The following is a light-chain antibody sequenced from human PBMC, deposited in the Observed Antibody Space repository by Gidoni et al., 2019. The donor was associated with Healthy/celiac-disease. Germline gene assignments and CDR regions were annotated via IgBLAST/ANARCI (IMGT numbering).Light chain of an antibody. Sequence: EIVLTQSPGTLSLSPGERATLSCRASQSVSSSYLAWYQQKPGQAPRLLIYGASSRATGIPDRFSGSGSGTDFTLTISRLEPEDFAVYYCQQYGSSPVFGFGPXTKVEIK. J-gene: IGKJ3*01. CDR1: QSVSSSY. V-gene: IGKV3-20*01. CDR3: QQYGSSPVFG. CDR2: GAS.